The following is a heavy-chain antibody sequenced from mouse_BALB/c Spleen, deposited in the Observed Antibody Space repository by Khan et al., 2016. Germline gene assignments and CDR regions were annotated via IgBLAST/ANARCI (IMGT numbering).Heavy chain of an antibody. CDR2: IYPGDGDT. V-gene: IGHV1-87*01. CDR3: ADALFVY. CDR1: GYTSANYW. J-gene: IGHJ3*01. Sequence: QVQLQQSGAELARPGASVRLSCKASGYTSANYWMQWVKQRPGQGLEWIGSIYPGDGDTRYSQKFKDKATLTADKSSSSANMHLRSVASEDSAVYYCADALFVYWGQGTLVTVSA.